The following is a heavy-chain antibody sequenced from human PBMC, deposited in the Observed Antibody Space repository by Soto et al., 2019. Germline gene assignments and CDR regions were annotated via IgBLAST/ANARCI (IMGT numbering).Heavy chain of an antibody. V-gene: IGHV4-59*08. D-gene: IGHD1-1*01. CDR2: IYYSGST. CDR1: GGSISSYY. Sequence: PSETLSLTCTVSGGSISSYYWSWIRQPPGKGLEWIAYIYYSGSTEYIPSLKSRVTISVDTSKNQFSLKLSSVTAADTAVYYCARHHSTTIDPVPFDYWGQGTLVTVSS. CDR3: ARHHSTTIDPVPFDY. J-gene: IGHJ4*02.